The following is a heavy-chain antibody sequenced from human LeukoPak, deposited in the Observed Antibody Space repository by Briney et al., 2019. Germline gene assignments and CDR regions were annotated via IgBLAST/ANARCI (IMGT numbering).Heavy chain of an antibody. J-gene: IGHJ6*02. D-gene: IGHD2-21*01. CDR2: ISYDGSNK. V-gene: IGHV3-30*14. CDR1: GFTFSSYA. Sequence: GGSLRLSCAASGFTFSSYAMHWVRQAPGKGLEWVAVISYDGSNKYYADSVKGRFTISRDNSKNTLYLQMNSLRAEDTAVYYCARAGPYSNYYYYGMDVWGQGTTVTVSS. CDR3: ARAGPYSNYYYYGMDV.